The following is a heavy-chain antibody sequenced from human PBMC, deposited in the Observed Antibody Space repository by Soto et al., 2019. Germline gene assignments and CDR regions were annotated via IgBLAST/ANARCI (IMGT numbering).Heavy chain of an antibody. CDR2: INHSGST. CDR3: ARSPGYSSSWYVY. CDR1: GGSFSGYY. Sequence: KPSETLSLTCAVYGGSFSGYYWSWIRQPPGKGLEWIGEINHSGSTNYNPSLKSRVTISVDTSKNQFSLKLSSVTAADTAVYYCARSPGYSSSWYVYWGQGTLVTVSS. J-gene: IGHJ4*02. D-gene: IGHD6-13*01. V-gene: IGHV4-34*01.